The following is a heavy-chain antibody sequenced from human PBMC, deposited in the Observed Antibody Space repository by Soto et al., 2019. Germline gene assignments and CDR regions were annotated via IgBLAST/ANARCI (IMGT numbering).Heavy chain of an antibody. V-gene: IGHV6-1*01. CDR2: TYYRSTWSN. J-gene: IGHJ5*02. CDR1: GDSFSGNSVA. D-gene: IGHD2-15*01. Sequence: QPLSRTCAISGDSFSGNSVAWNWIRQSPSRGLECLGRTYYRSTWSNDYAVSVKSRITIMPDTSKNQFSLHLTSVTPEDTAVYYCARDLGRVAGTIGGWFYXLGQGTLVTASX. CDR3: ARDLGRVAGTIGGWFYX.